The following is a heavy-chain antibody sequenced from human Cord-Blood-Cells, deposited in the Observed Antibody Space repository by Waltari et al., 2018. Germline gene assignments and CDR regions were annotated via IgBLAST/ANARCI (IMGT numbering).Heavy chain of an antibody. D-gene: IGHD5-12*01. Sequence: QVQLVQSGAEVKKPGASVKVSCKASGYTFTGSYMHWVRQAPGQGLEWMEWINPNSGGTNYAQKFQGRVTMTRDTSSSTAYMELSRLRSDDTAVYYCARGDIVATIPNWFDPWGQGTLVTVSS. CDR1: GYTFTGSY. CDR3: ARGDIVATIPNWFDP. CDR2: INPNSGGT. V-gene: IGHV1-2*02. J-gene: IGHJ5*02.